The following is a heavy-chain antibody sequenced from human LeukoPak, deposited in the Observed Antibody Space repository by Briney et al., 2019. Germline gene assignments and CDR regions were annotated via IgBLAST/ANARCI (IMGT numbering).Heavy chain of an antibody. CDR2: INSDGSST. Sequence: GGSLRLSCAASGFTFSSYWMHWVRQAPGKGLVWVSRINSDGSSTSYADSVKGRFTISRDNAKNSLYLQMNSLRAEDTAVYYCARYCGGDCYGAADYWGQGTLVTVSS. J-gene: IGHJ4*02. D-gene: IGHD2-21*02. CDR1: GFTFSSYW. V-gene: IGHV3-74*01. CDR3: ARYCGGDCYGAADY.